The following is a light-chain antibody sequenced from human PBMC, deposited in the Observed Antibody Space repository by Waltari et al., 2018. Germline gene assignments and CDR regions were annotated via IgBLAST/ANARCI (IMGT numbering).Light chain of an antibody. Sequence: DIQMTQSPSTLSASVGDRVTIPCRASQDITNWLAWYQQKPGKAPNLLIYEASSLQSGVPSRFSGSGSGTEFTLTISSLQPDDFATYYCQHYNSYSPMYTFGQGTKLEIK. J-gene: IGKJ2*01. CDR1: QDITNW. CDR2: EAS. V-gene: IGKV1-5*03. CDR3: QHYNSYSPMYT.